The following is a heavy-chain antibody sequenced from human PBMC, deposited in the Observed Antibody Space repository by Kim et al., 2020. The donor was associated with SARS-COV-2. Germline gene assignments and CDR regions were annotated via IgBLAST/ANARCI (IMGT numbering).Heavy chain of an antibody. Sequence: SETLSLTCAVSGGSISSSNWWSWVRQPPGKGLEWIGEIYHSGSTNYNPSLKSRVTISVDKSKNQFSLKLSSVTAADTAVYYCAREGVVVVTATNYYYYGMDVWGQGTTVTVSS. CDR3: AREGVVVVTATNYYYYGMDV. CDR2: IYHSGST. V-gene: IGHV4-4*02. CDR1: GGSISSSNW. D-gene: IGHD2-21*02. J-gene: IGHJ6*02.